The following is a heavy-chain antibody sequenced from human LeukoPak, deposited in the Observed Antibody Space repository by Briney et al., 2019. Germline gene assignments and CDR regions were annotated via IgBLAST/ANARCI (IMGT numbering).Heavy chain of an antibody. CDR1: GGSISSYY. CDR3: ARAHAGYSSGWHDY. D-gene: IGHD6-19*01. V-gene: IGHV4-4*07. Sequence: SETLSLTCTVSGGSISSYYWSWIRQPAGKGLEWVGRIYTSGNTNYNPALKIRVTMSVDTSKNQFSLKLSSVTAADTAVYYCARAHAGYSSGWHDYWGQGTLVTVSS. CDR2: IYTSGNT. J-gene: IGHJ4*02.